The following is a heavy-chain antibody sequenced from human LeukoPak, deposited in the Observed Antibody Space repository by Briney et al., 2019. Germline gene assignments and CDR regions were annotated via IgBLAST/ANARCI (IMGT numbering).Heavy chain of an antibody. Sequence: ASVKVSCTSSGGTFSSYAISWVRQAPGQGLEWMGGIIPIFGTANYAQKFQGRVTITADKSTSTAYMELSSLRSEDTAVYYCARSRDAGPHPAEWYFDLWGRGTLVTVSS. V-gene: IGHV1-69*06. CDR1: GGTFSSYA. CDR3: ARSRDAGPHPAEWYFDL. D-gene: IGHD5-24*01. J-gene: IGHJ2*01. CDR2: IIPIFGTA.